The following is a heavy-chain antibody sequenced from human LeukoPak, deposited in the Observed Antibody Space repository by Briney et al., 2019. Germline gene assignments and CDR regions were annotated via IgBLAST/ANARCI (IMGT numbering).Heavy chain of an antibody. V-gene: IGHV4-59*01. D-gene: IGHD3-3*01. J-gene: IGHJ6*03. Sequence: SETLSLTCTVSGGSLSSYYWSWIRQPPGKGLEWIGYIYYSGSTSYNPSLKSRVTISVDTSNNQFSLKLSSVTAADTAVYYCARAPNFWSGYPYYYYYYMDVWGKGPRSPSP. CDR1: GGSLSSYY. CDR3: ARAPNFWSGYPYYYYYYMDV. CDR2: IYYSGST.